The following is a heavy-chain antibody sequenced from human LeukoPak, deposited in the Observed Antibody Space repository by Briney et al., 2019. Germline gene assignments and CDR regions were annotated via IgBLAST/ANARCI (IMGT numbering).Heavy chain of an antibody. J-gene: IGHJ3*02. CDR1: GYTFTGYY. CDR3: ARVALPPQTTVTTEGAFDI. Sequence: ASVKVSCKASGYTFTGYYMHWVRQAPGQGLEWMGWINPNSGGTNYAQKFQGRVTMTRDTSISTAYMELSRLRSDDTAVYYCARVALPPQTTVTTEGAFDIWGQGTMVTVSS. V-gene: IGHV1-2*02. D-gene: IGHD4-11*01. CDR2: INPNSGGT.